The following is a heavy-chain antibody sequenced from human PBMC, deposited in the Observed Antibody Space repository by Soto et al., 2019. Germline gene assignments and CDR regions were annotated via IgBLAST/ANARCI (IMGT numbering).Heavy chain of an antibody. Sequence: GGALKVSCADSGFTVSSYAMTWGRQAPGKGLEWVSSISGSGDYTYYADSVKGRFTISRDNSKNTLYLQMNSLRAEDTAVYYCAKGLAVAGPYYYGMDVWGQGTTVPVSS. CDR3: AKGLAVAGPYYYGMDV. J-gene: IGHJ6*02. CDR1: GFTVSSYA. V-gene: IGHV3-23*01. CDR2: ISGSGDYT. D-gene: IGHD6-19*01.